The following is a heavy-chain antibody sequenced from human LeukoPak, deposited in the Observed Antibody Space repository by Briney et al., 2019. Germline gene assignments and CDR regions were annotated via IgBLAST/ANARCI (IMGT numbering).Heavy chain of an antibody. J-gene: IGHJ4*02. Sequence: SQTLSLTCAISGDIVSSNSAAWHWIRQSPSRGLEWLGRTYYISKWYNDYAVSVKGRIIINPDTSKNQFSLQLNSATPDDTAIYYCARTFAYYYDGSGYHPFDYWGQGTLVTVSS. D-gene: IGHD3-22*01. V-gene: IGHV6-1*01. CDR3: ARTFAYYYDGSGYHPFDY. CDR2: TYYISKWYN. CDR1: GDIVSSNSAA.